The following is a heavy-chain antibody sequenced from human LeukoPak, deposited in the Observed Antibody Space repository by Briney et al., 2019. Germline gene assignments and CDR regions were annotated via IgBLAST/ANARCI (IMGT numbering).Heavy chain of an antibody. CDR2: ISSSSSYI. J-gene: IGHJ3*02. D-gene: IGHD6-19*01. CDR3: ASGYSSGSDAFDI. CDR1: GFTFSSYS. V-gene: IGHV3-21*01. Sequence: PGGSLRLSCAASGFTFSSYSMNWVRQAPGKGLEWVSSISSSSSYIYYADSVKGRFTISRGNAKNSLYLQMNGLRAEDTAVYYCASGYSSGSDAFDIWGQGTMVTVSS.